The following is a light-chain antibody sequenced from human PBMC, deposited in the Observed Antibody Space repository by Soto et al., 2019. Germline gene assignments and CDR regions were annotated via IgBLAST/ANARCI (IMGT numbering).Light chain of an antibody. CDR2: GAS. V-gene: IGKV3-15*01. J-gene: IGKJ1*01. CDR3: QQYNNWPPLT. CDR1: QSVSSN. Sequence: EIEMTQSPATLSVTTGERATLSCRASQSVSSNLAWYQQKPGQAPRLLIYGASTRATGIPARFSGSGSGTEFTLTISSLQSEDFAVYYCQQYNNWPPLTFGQGTKV.